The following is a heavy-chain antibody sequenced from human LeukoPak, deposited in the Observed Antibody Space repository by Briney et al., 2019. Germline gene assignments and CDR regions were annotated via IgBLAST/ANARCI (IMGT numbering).Heavy chain of an antibody. D-gene: IGHD2-2*03. V-gene: IGHV4-61*02. CDR2: IYTSGST. J-gene: IGHJ6*03. CDR3: ERAPKDGYCSSTSCYGGYMDV. CDR1: GGSISSGSYY. Sequence: PSQTLSLTCTVSGGSISSGSYYWSWIRQPAGKGLEWIGRIYTSGSTNYNPSLKSRVTISVDTSKNQFSLKLSSVTAADTAVYYCERAPKDGYCSSTSCYGGYMDVWGKGTTVTVSS.